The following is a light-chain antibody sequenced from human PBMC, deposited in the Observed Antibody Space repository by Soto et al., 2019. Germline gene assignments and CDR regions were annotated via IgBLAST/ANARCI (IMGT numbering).Light chain of an antibody. CDR1: SSDVGAYNY. J-gene: IGLJ1*01. CDR2: DVS. V-gene: IGLV2-14*03. Sequence: QSALTQPASVSGSPGQSIAISCTGTSSDVGAYNYVSWYQQYPGKAPKLMIYDVSNRPSGVSDRFSGSKSGNTASLTISGLQAEDEADYYCSSYTTSFTYVFGPGTKLTVL. CDR3: SSYTTSFTYV.